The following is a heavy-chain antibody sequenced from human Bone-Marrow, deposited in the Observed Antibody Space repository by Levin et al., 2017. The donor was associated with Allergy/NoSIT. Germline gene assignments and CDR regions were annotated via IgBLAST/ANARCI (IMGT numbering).Heavy chain of an antibody. V-gene: IGHV4-39*01. CDR3: ASGGDSSAWGLDV. J-gene: IGHJ6*02. CDR2: IYYSGTT. CDR1: GGSIGSTSHY. D-gene: IGHD3-16*01. Sequence: PSETLSLTCTVSGGSIGSTSHYWAWIRQPPGKGLEWLGMIYYSGTTHYNTSLTGRLIISLDTSKNQFSLQLTSVTAADTALYHCASGGDSSAWGLDVWGHGTMVTVSS.